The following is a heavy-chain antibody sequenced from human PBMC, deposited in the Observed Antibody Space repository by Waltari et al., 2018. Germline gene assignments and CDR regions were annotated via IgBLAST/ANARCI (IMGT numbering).Heavy chain of an antibody. J-gene: IGHJ5*02. CDR2: INPNSGGT. Sequence: QVQLVPSGAEVKKPGASVKVSCKASGYTFTGSYMHWVRPAPGQGLEWMGWINPNSGGTNYAQKFQGRVTMTRDTSISTAYMELSRLRSDDTAVYYCASSILRARAGFDPWGQGTLVTVSS. V-gene: IGHV1-2*02. D-gene: IGHD6-6*01. CDR1: GYTFTGSY. CDR3: ASSILRARAGFDP.